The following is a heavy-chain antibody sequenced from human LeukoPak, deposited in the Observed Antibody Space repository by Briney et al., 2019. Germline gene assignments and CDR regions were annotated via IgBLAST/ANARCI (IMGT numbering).Heavy chain of an antibody. CDR2: ISSSSSYI. J-gene: IGHJ4*02. CDR3: ARDSYYYDSSGYYSRCDY. CDR1: GFTFSSYS. D-gene: IGHD3-22*01. Sequence: GGSLRLSCAASGFTFSSYSVNWVRQAPGKGLEWVSSISSSSSYIYYADSVKGRFTISRDNAKNSLYLQMNSLRAEDTAVYYCARDSYYYDSSGYYSRCDYWGQGTLVTVSS. V-gene: IGHV3-21*01.